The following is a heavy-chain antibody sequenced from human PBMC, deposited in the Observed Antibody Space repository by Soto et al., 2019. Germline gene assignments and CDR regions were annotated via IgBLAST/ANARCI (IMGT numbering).Heavy chain of an antibody. Sequence: QVQLVQSGAEXXXXXXXVKVSXXASXYXXXXXGISWVRXAPGQGLEWMGWISGYTGNTNYAQKLQGRVTMTTDTSTNTAYMELRSLRSDDTGVYYCARERDLWFDPWGQGTLVTVAS. CDR1: XYXXXXXG. V-gene: IGHV1-18*04. J-gene: IGHJ5*02. CDR3: ARERDLWFDP. CDR2: ISGYTGNT.